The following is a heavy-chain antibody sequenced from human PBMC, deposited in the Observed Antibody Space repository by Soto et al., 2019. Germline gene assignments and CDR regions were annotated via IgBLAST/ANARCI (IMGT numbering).Heavy chain of an antibody. J-gene: IGHJ4*02. D-gene: IGHD5-12*01. Sequence: TLSLPCTVSGVYNSSAGYYWSWIRQHPGKGLEWIGYIYYSGSTYYNASLKSRVTISVDTSKNPFSLKLRSVTAADTAVYYCARERLATPHYDYWGQGTLVTVSA. CDR1: GVYNSSAGYY. V-gene: IGHV4-31*03. CDR2: IYYSGST. CDR3: ARERLATPHYDY.